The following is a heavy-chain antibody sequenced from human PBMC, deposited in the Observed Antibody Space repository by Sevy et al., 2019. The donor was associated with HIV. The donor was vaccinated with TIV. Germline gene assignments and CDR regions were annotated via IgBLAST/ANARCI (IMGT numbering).Heavy chain of an antibody. V-gene: IGHV4-39*01. D-gene: IGHD3-16*01. CDR2: IYYSGST. CDR1: GGSISSSSYY. Sequence: SETLSLTCTVSGGSISSSSYYWGWIRQPPGKGLEWIGTIYYSGSTYYNPSLKGRVTISVDTSKNQFSLKLSSVTAADTAVFYCAKQTDGYTGGVRVPNSFAPWGQGTLVTVSS. CDR3: AKQTDGYTGGVRVPNSFAP. J-gene: IGHJ5*02.